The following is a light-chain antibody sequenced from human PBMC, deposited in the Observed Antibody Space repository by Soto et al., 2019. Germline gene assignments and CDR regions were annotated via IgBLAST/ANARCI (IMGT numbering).Light chain of an antibody. Sequence: DIVMAQSPASLSVSPGEGVTLSCRASQSVGNDLAWYQQRAGQAPRLLIYGASTRATGVPARFTGSGSGTDFTLTIISLQSEDFAVYYCQQYYNWPPAWTFGQGTRVDIK. V-gene: IGKV3-15*01. CDR2: GAS. CDR1: QSVGND. J-gene: IGKJ1*01. CDR3: QQYYNWPPAWT.